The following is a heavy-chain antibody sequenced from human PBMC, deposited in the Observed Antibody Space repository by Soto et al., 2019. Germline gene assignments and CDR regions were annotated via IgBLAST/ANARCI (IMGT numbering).Heavy chain of an antibody. Sequence: PGESLKISCQGFGYIFTTYWIGWVRQMPGKGLEWMGIIYPGDSDTRYSPSFQGRVTISADKSITTAYLQWSSLEASDTAMYYCARRYGRYFDYWGQGSLVTVSS. CDR1: GYIFTTYW. D-gene: IGHD5-18*01. V-gene: IGHV5-51*01. J-gene: IGHJ4*02. CDR3: ARRYGRYFDY. CDR2: IYPGDSDT.